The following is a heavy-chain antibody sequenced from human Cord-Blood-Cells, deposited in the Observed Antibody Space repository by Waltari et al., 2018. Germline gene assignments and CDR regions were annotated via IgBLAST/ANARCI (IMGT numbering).Heavy chain of an antibody. V-gene: IGHV4-39*07. CDR2: IYYSGST. Sequence: QLQLQESGPGLVKPSETLSLTCTVSGGSISSSSYYWGWIRQPPGKGLEWIGSIYYSGSTYYNPSLTSRVTISVDTSKNQFSLKLSSVTAADTAVYYCARHTPDLVGATDYSFDYWGQGTLVTVSS. CDR1: GGSISSSSYY. CDR3: ARHTPDLVGATDYSFDY. D-gene: IGHD1-26*01. J-gene: IGHJ4*02.